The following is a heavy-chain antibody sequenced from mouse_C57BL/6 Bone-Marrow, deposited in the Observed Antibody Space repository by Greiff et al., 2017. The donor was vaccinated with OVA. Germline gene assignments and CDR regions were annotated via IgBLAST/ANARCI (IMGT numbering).Heavy chain of an antibody. CDR1: GYTFTSYW. V-gene: IGHV1-64*01. CDR3: AKKDENYGCSYYYAMDY. Sequence: QVQLQQPGAELVKPGASVKLSCKASGYTFTSYWMHWVKQRPGQGLEWIGMIHPNSGSTNYNEKFKSKATLTVDKSSSTAYMQLSSLTSEDSAVYYCAKKDENYGCSYYYAMDYWGQGTSVTVSS. CDR2: IHPNSGST. D-gene: IGHD1-1*01. J-gene: IGHJ4*01.